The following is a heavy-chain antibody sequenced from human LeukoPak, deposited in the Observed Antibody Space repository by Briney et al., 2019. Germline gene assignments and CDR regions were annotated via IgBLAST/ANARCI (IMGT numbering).Heavy chain of an antibody. J-gene: IGHJ4*02. CDR2: IYYSGST. D-gene: IGHD3-9*01. CDR3: ARTIYDILTGYNY. V-gene: IGHV4-59*01. CDR1: GGSISSYY. Sequence: PSETLSLTCTVYGGSISSYYWSWVRQPPGRGLEWIGHIYYSGSTNYNPSLKSRVTISVDTSKNQFSLKLSSVTAADTAVYYCARTIYDILTGYNYWGQGTLVTVSS.